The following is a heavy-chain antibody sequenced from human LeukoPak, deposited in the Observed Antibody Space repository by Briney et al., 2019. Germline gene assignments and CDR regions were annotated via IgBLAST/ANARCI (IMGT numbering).Heavy chain of an antibody. V-gene: IGHV4-4*07. CDR2: IYTSWNT. Sequence: PSETLSLTCTVSGGSISTYYWSWIRQPAGKGLEWIRRIYTSWNTNYNPSLKSRVTMSVDTSKNQFSLKLSSVTAADTAVYYCARASVGATDYFDYWGQGTLVTVSS. CDR3: ARASVGATDYFDY. CDR1: GGSISTYY. J-gene: IGHJ4*02. D-gene: IGHD1-26*01.